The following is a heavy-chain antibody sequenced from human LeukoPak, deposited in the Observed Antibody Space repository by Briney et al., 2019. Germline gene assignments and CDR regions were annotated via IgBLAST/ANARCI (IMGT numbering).Heavy chain of an antibody. D-gene: IGHD2-15*01. Sequence: GGSLRLSCAASGFTFDDYAMHWVRQAPGKGLEWVSLISWDGGSTYYADSVKGRFTISRDNSKNSLYLQMNSLRAEDTALYYCAKGYCSGGSCYRESDFDHWGQGSLVTVSS. J-gene: IGHJ4*02. V-gene: IGHV3-43D*03. CDR2: ISWDGGST. CDR3: AKGYCSGGSCYRESDFDH. CDR1: GFTFDDYA.